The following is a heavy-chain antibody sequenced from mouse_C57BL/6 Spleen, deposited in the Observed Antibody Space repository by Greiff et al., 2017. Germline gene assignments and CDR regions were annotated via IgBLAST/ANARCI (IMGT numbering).Heavy chain of an antibody. CDR3: ARGGSQPWFAY. CDR1: GFSFTSYG. Sequence: VPGVESGPGLVQPSQSLSITCTVSGFSFTSYGVHWVRQSPGKGLEWLGVIWSGGSTDYNAAFISRLSISKDNSKGQVFCKMNSLQADATAIYYCARGGSQPWFAYWGQGTLVTVSA. J-gene: IGHJ3*01. V-gene: IGHV2-2*01. CDR2: IWSGGST.